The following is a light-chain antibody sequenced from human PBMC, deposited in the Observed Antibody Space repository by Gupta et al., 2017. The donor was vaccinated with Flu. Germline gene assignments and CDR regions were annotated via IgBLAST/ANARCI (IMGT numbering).Light chain of an antibody. J-gene: IGKJ1*01. V-gene: IGKV1-39*01. CDR3: QQSHSNPTWT. CDR1: QSISSY. Sequence: DIQMTQSPSSLSASVGDRVTITCRASQSISSYLNWYQQKPGKAPKFLIYAASSWQSGVPSRFSGSGYGTDFTLTISSRQQEDFATYYCQQSHSNPTWTFGQGTKVEIK. CDR2: AAS.